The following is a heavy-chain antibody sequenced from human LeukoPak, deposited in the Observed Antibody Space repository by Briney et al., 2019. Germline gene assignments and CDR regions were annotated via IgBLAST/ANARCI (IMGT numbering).Heavy chain of an antibody. Sequence: SETLSLTCTVSGGSISSNYYYWGWIRQPPGKGLEWIGYIYYSGSTNYNPSLKSRVTISVDTSKNQFSLKLSSVTAADTAVYYCARVPYSSSWTGGYYYYMDVWGKGTTVTISS. CDR1: GGSISSNYYY. CDR3: ARVPYSSSWTGGYYYYMDV. V-gene: IGHV4-61*05. CDR2: IYYSGST. D-gene: IGHD6-13*01. J-gene: IGHJ6*03.